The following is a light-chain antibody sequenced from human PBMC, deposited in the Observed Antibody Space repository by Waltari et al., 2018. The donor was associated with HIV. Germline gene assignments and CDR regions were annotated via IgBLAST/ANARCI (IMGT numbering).Light chain of an antibody. V-gene: IGKV1-39*01. CDR1: QSISSH. CDR2: AAS. Sequence: DIQMTQSPSSLSPSVGDRVTITCHASQSISSHLNCYQQKPGKAPKLLIYAASSLQSGAPSRFSGMVSGTEFTLSISSLQPEVFATDFCQGSYSTPRHTFGHGTTLKMK. CDR3: QGSYSTPRHT. J-gene: IGKJ2*01.